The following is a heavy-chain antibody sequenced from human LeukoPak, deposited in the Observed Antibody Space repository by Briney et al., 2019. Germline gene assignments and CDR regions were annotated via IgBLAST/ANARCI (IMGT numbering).Heavy chain of an antibody. CDR1: GGSVSSGSYY. J-gene: IGHJ4*02. CDR3: ARFAYCGGHCWYYFDY. CDR2: IHYSGST. V-gene: IGHV4-61*01. D-gene: IGHD2-21*02. Sequence: PSETLSLTCTVSGGSVSSGSYYWSWIRQPPGKGLEWIGYIHYSGSTNYNPSLKSRITISVDTSKNQFSLKLSSVTAADTAVYYCARFAYCGGHCWYYFDYWGQGSLVTVSS.